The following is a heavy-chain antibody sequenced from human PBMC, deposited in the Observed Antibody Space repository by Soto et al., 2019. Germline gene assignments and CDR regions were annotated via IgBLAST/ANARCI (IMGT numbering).Heavy chain of an antibody. D-gene: IGHD2-15*01. CDR1: GFTFSSYA. CDR3: ARDPRGRVAHDY. Sequence: QPGGSLRLSCAASGFTFSSYAMSWARQAPGKGLEWVSAISGSGGSTYYADSVKGRFTISRDNAKNTLYLQMNSLRAADTAVYYCARDPRGRVAHDYWGQGTLVTVSS. V-gene: IGHV3-23*01. J-gene: IGHJ4*02. CDR2: ISGSGGST.